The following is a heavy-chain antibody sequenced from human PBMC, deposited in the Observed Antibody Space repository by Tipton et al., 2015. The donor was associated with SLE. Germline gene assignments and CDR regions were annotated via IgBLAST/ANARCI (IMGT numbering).Heavy chain of an antibody. CDR1: GGSISSSSYY. Sequence: LSLTCTVSGGSISSSSYYWNWIRQPPGKGLEWIGFIYYSGRTSYNPSLESRVTISIDSSKNQFSLKLTSLTAADTAVYYCARADASRPVRLFDFWGQGTLLTVSS. CDR2: IYYSGRT. J-gene: IGHJ4*02. D-gene: IGHD2-21*01. CDR3: ARADASRPVRLFDF. V-gene: IGHV4-61*01.